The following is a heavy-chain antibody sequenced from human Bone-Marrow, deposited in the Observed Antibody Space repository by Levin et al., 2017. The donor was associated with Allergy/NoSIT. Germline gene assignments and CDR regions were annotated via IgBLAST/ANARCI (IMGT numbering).Heavy chain of an antibody. V-gene: IGHV3-66*03. CDR2: IYSCGST. J-gene: IGHJ5*02. CDR1: GFTVSSNY. CDR3: ARVNVVPAAVNWFDP. Sequence: GESLKISCAASGFTVSSNYMSWVRQAPGKGLEWVSVIYSCGSTYYADSVKGRFTISRDNSKNTLYLQMNSLRAEDTAVYYCARVNVVPAAVNWFDPWGQGTLVTVSS. D-gene: IGHD2-2*01.